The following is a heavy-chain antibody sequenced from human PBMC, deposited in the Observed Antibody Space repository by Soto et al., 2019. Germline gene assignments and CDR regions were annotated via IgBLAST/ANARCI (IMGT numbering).Heavy chain of an antibody. J-gene: IGHJ4*02. D-gene: IGHD2-21*02. V-gene: IGHV1-46*01. CDR3: ARELYSCGGDCPYYMDY. Sequence: ASVKVSCKTSGYPFTDYFIHWVRQAPGQGLEWMGIISLYHHSTSYAQKFQGRLTVTADTSTTTVYMDLSSLTSEDSAVYWCARELYSCGGDCPYYMDYWGQGTLVTVS. CDR1: GYPFTDYF. CDR2: ISLYHHST.